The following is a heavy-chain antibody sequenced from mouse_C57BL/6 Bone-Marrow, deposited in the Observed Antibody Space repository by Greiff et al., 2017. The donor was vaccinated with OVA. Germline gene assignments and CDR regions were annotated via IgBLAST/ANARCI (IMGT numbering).Heavy chain of an antibody. Sequence: DVKLVESEGGLVQPGSSMKLSCTASGFTFSDYYMAWVRQVPEKGLEWVANINYDGSSTYYLDSLKSRFIISRDNAKNILYLQMSSLKSEDTASYYCARALYYGSSYYFDYWGQGTTLTVSS. CDR2: INYDGSST. CDR3: ARALYYGSSYYFDY. V-gene: IGHV5-16*01. D-gene: IGHD1-1*01. CDR1: GFTFSDYY. J-gene: IGHJ2*01.